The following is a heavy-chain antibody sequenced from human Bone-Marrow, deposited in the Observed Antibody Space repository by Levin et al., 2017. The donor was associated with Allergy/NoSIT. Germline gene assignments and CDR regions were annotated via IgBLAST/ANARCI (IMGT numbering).Heavy chain of an antibody. CDR1: GFTVTSHY. CDR2: IFSDGST. CDR3: ARDSVGGAFNI. J-gene: IGHJ3*02. Sequence: PSETLSLTCAASGFTVTSHYISWVRQSPGQGLEWVSMIFSDGSTYYADSVKGRFIISRDNSENTVYLQMNSLRVDDTAVFYCARDSVGGAFNIWGQGTMVTVSS. V-gene: IGHV3-66*01. D-gene: IGHD3-16*01.